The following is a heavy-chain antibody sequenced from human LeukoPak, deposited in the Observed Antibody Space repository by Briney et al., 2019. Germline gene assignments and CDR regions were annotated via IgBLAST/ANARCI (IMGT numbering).Heavy chain of an antibody. J-gene: IGHJ4*02. CDR2: IYSGGST. CDR3: ARGTVTMVDY. D-gene: IGHD3-10*01. V-gene: IGHV3-66*01. CDR1: GFTVSSNY. Sequence: GGSLRLSCAASGFTVSSNYMSWVRQAPGRGLEWVSVIYSGGSTYYADSVKGRFTISRDNSKNTPFLQMNSLRAGDTAVYYCARGTVTMVDYWGQGTLVTVSS.